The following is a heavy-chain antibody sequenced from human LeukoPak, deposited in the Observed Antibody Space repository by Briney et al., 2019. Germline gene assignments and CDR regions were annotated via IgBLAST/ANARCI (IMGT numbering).Heavy chain of an antibody. CDR1: GSSISSYY. CDR2: IYYSGST. J-gene: IGHJ6*03. D-gene: IGHD5-24*01. Sequence: SETLSLTCTVSGSSISSYYWSWIRQPPGKGLEWIGYIYYSGSTNYNPSLKSRVTISVDTSKNQFSLKLSSVTAADTAVYYCARGRDGYNSGYYYYYMDVWGKGTTVTISS. CDR3: ARGRDGYNSGYYYYYMDV. V-gene: IGHV4-59*01.